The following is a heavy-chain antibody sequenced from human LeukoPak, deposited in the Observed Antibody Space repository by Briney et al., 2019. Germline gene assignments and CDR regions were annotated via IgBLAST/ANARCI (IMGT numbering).Heavy chain of an antibody. D-gene: IGHD1-1*01. V-gene: IGHV3-21*01. CDR3: ARENFMATSRTTFDI. J-gene: IGHJ3*02. CDR1: GSTFSSYA. CDR2: VSSSSTNK. Sequence: PGGTLRLSCAASGSTFSSYAMNWVRQAPGKGLEWVSSVSSSSTNKFYADSVKGRFTISRDDAKNSLYLQMNSLRVEDTAVYYCARENFMATSRTTFDIWGQGTMVSVSS.